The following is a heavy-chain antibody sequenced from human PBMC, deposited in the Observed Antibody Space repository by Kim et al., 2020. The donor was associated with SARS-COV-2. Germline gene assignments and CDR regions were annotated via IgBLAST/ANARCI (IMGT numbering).Heavy chain of an antibody. CDR3: AKDIVSLLSSSWPFDY. D-gene: IGHD6-13*01. J-gene: IGHJ4*02. CDR1: GFTFSSYA. Sequence: GGSLRLSCAASGFTFSSYAMSWVRQAPGKGLEWVSAISGSGGSTYYADSVKGRFTISRDNSKNTLYLQMNSLRAEDTAVYYCAKDIVSLLSSSWPFDYWGQGTLVTVSS. CDR2: ISGSGGST. V-gene: IGHV3-23*01.